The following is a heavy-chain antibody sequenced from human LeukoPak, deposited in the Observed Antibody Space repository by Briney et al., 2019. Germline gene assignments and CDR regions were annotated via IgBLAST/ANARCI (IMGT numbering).Heavy chain of an antibody. V-gene: IGHV1-18*01. CDR3: ARDXSVGDIAWWFDP. Sequence: SVKXXCKASGYTFTSYGISWVRQAPGQGLEWMGWISAYNGNTNYAQKFQGRVTMTRDRSTTTDYMELSSLRSEDTAVYYCARDXSVGDIAWWFDPWGQGTLVTVSS. CDR1: GYTFTSYG. D-gene: IGHD3-16*02. CDR2: ISAYNGNT. J-gene: IGHJ5*02.